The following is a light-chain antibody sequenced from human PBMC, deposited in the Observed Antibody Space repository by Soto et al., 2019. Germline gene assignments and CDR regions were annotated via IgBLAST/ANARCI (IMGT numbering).Light chain of an antibody. V-gene: IGLV2-14*01. Sequence: ALAQPASVSGSPGQSITISCTGTSGDIGSYNRVSWYQQHPGKAPKLIIYEVTDRPSGVSNRFSGSKSGNTASLTISGLQAEDEAEYYCSSYTNINTRACVFGTGTKVTVL. CDR3: SSYTNINTRACV. CDR2: EVT. CDR1: SGDIGSYNR. J-gene: IGLJ1*01.